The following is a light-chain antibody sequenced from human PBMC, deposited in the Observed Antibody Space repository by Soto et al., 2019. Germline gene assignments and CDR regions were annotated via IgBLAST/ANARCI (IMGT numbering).Light chain of an antibody. CDR3: SSNAGSNNLV. CDR2: EVS. Sequence: ALTQPPSASGTPGQSVTIPCTGTSSDVGNYNYVSWYQQHPGKAPKLMIYEVSRRPSGVPDRFSGSKSGNTASLTVSGLQAEDEADYYCSSNAGSNNLVFGGGTKLTVL. J-gene: IGLJ2*01. V-gene: IGLV2-8*01. CDR1: SSDVGNYNY.